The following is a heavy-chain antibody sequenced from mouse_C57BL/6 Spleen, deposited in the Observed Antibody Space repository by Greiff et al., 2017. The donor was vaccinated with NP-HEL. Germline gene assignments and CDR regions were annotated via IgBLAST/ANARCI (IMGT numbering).Heavy chain of an antibody. CDR3: TRDWGLLTFDY. Sequence: VKLQESGAELVRPGASVTLSCKASGYTFTDYEMHWVKQTPVHGLEWIGAIDPETGGTAYNQKFKGKAILTADKSSSTAYMELRSLTSEDSAVYYCTRDWGLLTFDYWGQGTTLTVSS. J-gene: IGHJ2*01. CDR1: GYTFTDYE. D-gene: IGHD2-13*01. V-gene: IGHV1-15*01. CDR2: IDPETGGT.